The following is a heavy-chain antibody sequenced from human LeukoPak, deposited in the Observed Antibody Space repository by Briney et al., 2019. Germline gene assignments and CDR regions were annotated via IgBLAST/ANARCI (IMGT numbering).Heavy chain of an antibody. J-gene: IGHJ4*02. D-gene: IGHD6-19*01. CDR2: IYYSGST. V-gene: IGHV4-31*03. CDR3: ARGVRIAVAHPHLDY. CDR1: GGSISSGGYY. Sequence: SETLSLTCTVSGGSISSGGYYWSWIRQHPGKGLEWIVYIYYSGSTYYNPSLKSRVTISVDTSTKQFSLKLSSVTAADTGIYYCARGVRIAVAHPHLDYWGQGSLVTVSS.